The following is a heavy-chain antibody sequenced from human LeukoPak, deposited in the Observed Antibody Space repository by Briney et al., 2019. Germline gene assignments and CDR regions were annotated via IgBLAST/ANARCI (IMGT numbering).Heavy chain of an antibody. CDR3: ARFRLARPPSSGDY. Sequence: GGSLRLSCAASGFTFSDYYMSWIRQAPGKGLEWVSYISSSGSPIYYADSVKGRFTISRDNAKNSLYLQMNSLRVEDTAVYYCARFRLARPPSSGDYWGQGTLVTVSS. V-gene: IGHV3-11*01. D-gene: IGHD6-25*01. CDR1: GFTFSDYY. J-gene: IGHJ4*02. CDR2: ISSSGSPI.